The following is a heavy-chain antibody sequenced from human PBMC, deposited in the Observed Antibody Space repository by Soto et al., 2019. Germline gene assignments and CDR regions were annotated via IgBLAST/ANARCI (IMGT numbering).Heavy chain of an antibody. Sequence: QVQLQQWGAGLLKPSETLSLTCAVYGGSFSGYYWSWIRQPPGKGLEGIGEINHSGSTNYNPSLKSRVTISVDTSKDQFSLKLSSVTAADTAVYYCARESTPGIAAAGTGGYYFDYWGQGTLVTVSS. D-gene: IGHD6-13*01. V-gene: IGHV4-34*01. J-gene: IGHJ4*02. CDR3: ARESTPGIAAAGTGGYYFDY. CDR2: INHSGST. CDR1: GGSFSGYY.